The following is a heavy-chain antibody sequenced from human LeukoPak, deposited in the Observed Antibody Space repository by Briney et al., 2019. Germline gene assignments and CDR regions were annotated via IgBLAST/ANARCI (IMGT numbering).Heavy chain of an antibody. D-gene: IGHD6-13*01. J-gene: IGHJ5*02. V-gene: IGHV1-8*01. CDR2: MNPNSGNT. CDR1: GYTFTSYD. Sequence: ASVKVSCKASGYTFTSYDINWVRQATGQGLEWMGWMNPNSGNTGYAQKFQGRVTMTRNTSISTAYMELSSLRSEDTAVYYCARYSSSWDAGWFDPWGQGTLVTVSS. CDR3: ARYSSSWDAGWFDP.